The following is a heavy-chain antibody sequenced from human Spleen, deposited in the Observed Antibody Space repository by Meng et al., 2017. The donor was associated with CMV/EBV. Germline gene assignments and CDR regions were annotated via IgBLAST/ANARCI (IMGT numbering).Heavy chain of an antibody. CDR2: ISAYNGNT. CDR3: ARGYCSRTSCYVDYYYGLDV. J-gene: IGHJ6*02. V-gene: IGHV1-18*01. CDR1: GYTFTSYG. Sequence: ASVKVSCKASGYTFTSYGISWVRQAPGQGLEWMGWISAYNGNTNYAQKLQGRVTMTTDTSTSTAYMELRGLRADDTAVYYCARGYCSRTSCYVDYYYGLDVWGQGTTVTVSS. D-gene: IGHD2-2*01.